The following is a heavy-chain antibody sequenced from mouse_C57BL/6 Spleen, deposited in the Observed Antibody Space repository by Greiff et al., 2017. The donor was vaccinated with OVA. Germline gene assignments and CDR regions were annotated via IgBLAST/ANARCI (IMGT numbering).Heavy chain of an antibody. Sequence: EVQRVESGGDLVKPGGSLKLSCAASGFTFSSYGMSWVRQTPDKRLEWVATISSGGSYTYYPDSVKGRFTISRDNAKNTLYLQMSSLKSEDTAMYYCARGVMRDYAMDYWGQGTSVTVSS. CDR1: GFTFSSYG. CDR2: ISSGGSYT. J-gene: IGHJ4*01. V-gene: IGHV5-6*01. CDR3: ARGVMRDYAMDY.